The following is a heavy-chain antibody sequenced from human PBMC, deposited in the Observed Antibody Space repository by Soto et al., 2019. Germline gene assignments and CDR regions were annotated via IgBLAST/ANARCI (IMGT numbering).Heavy chain of an antibody. CDR1: GGSFSGYY. Sequence: PSETLSLTCAVYGGSFSGYYWSWIRQPPGKGLEWIGEINHSGSTNYNPSLKSRVTISVDTSKNQFSLKLSSVTAADTAVYYCARENAHYDSSGEKNFDYWGQGTLVTVSS. D-gene: IGHD3-22*01. J-gene: IGHJ4*02. V-gene: IGHV4-34*01. CDR3: ARENAHYDSSGEKNFDY. CDR2: INHSGST.